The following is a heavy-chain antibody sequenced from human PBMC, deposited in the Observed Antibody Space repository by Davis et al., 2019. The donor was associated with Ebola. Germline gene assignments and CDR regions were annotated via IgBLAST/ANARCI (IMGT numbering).Heavy chain of an antibody. Sequence: GESLKISCAASGFTFSDYYMSWIRQAPGKGLEWVSYISDSSTTIYYADSVKGRFTISRDNAKNSLYLQMNSLRDEDTAVYYCATDRNWDFDYWGQGTLVTVSS. D-gene: IGHD7-27*01. CDR2: ISDSSTTI. V-gene: IGHV3-11*04. CDR1: GFTFSDYY. J-gene: IGHJ4*02. CDR3: ATDRNWDFDY.